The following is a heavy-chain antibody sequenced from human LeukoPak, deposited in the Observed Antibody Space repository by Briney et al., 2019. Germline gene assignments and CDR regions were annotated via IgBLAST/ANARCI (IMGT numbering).Heavy chain of an antibody. D-gene: IGHD3-3*01. CDR3: AKDSSLITIFGVGKVPLQH. Sequence: PGGSLRLSCAASGFTFSSYSMNWVRQAPGKGLEWVSSISSSSSYIYYADSVKGRFTISRDNSKNTLYLQMNSLRAEDTAVYYCAKDSSLITIFGVGKVPLQHWGQGTLVTVSS. V-gene: IGHV3-21*04. CDR2: ISSSSSYI. CDR1: GFTFSSYS. J-gene: IGHJ1*01.